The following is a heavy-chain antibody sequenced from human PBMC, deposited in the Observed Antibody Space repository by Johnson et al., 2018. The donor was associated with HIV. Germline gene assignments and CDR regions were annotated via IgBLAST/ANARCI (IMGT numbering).Heavy chain of an antibody. Sequence: VQLVESGGGLIQPGGSLRLSCAASGFTVSSNYMSWVRQAPGKGLEWVSVMYSGGSTYYADSVKGRFTISRDNSKNPLYLQMNSLRAEDPAVYYCAREGGYSSSWYGGYGREDAFDIWGQGTMVTVSS. V-gene: IGHV3-53*01. CDR3: AREGGYSSSWYGGYGREDAFDI. D-gene: IGHD6-13*01. CDR2: MYSGGST. J-gene: IGHJ3*02. CDR1: GFTVSSNY.